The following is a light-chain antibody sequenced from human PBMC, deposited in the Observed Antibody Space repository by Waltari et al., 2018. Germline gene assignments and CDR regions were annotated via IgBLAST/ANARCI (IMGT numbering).Light chain of an antibody. CDR3: YSAPANNQGI. J-gene: IGLJ2*01. CDR1: LLADRY. V-gene: IGLV3-27*01. CDR2: QDT. Sequence: SYELTQPSSVSVSPGQTARITCSGDLLADRYVRWFQQTPGQAPRLLIYQDTERPSGIPERFSGSRSGTTVTLTISGAQADDEADFYCYSAPANNQGIFGGGTKLTVL.